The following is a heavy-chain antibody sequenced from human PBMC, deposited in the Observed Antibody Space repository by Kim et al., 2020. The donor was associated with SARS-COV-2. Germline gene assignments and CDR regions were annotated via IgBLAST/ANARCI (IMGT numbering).Heavy chain of an antibody. CDR1: GYTFTSYA. CDR3: ARDLLITIFGVVTNNWFDP. V-gene: IGHV7-4-1*02. J-gene: IGHJ5*02. CDR2: INTNTGNP. D-gene: IGHD3-3*01. Sequence: ASVKVSCKASGYTFTSYAMNWVRQAPGQGLEWMGWINTNTGNPTYAQGFTGRFVFSLDTSVSTAYLQISSLKAEDTAVYYCARDLLITIFGVVTNNWFDPWGQGTLVTVSS.